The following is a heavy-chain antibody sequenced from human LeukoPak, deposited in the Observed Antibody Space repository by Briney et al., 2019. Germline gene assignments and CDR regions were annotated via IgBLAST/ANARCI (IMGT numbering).Heavy chain of an antibody. D-gene: IGHD3-9*01. Sequence: ASVKVSCKASGYTFTGYYMHWVRQAPGQGLEWMGWINPNSGGTNYAQKFQGRVTMTRDTSISTAYMELSRLRSGDTAVYYCARGGPPYYDILTGYYTPDAFDIWGQGTMVTVSS. J-gene: IGHJ3*02. CDR2: INPNSGGT. V-gene: IGHV1-2*02. CDR3: ARGGPPYYDILTGYYTPDAFDI. CDR1: GYTFTGYY.